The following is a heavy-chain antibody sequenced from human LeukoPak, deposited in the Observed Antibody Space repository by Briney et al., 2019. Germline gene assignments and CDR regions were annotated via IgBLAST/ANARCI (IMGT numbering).Heavy chain of an antibody. D-gene: IGHD2-15*01. J-gene: IGHJ4*02. CDR2: IWYDGSNK. Sequence: GGSLRLSCAASGFTFSSYAMSWVRQAPGKGLEWVAVIWYDGSNKYYADSVKGRFTISRDNSKNTLYLQMNSLRAEDTAVYYCAKDGGGYCSGGSCWFDYWGQGTLVTVSS. CDR1: GFTFSSYA. CDR3: AKDGGGYCSGGSCWFDY. V-gene: IGHV3-33*06.